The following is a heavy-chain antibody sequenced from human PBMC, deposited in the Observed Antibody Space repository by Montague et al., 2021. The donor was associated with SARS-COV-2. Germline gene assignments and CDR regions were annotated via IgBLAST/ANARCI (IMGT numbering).Heavy chain of an antibody. D-gene: IGHD4-23*01. J-gene: IGHJ6*03. V-gene: IGHV4-31*03. Sequence: TVSLTCTVSGGSISSGGYYWSWIRQHPGKGLEWIGYIYYSGSTYYNPSLKSRVTISVDTSKNQFSLKLSSVTAADTAVYYCASAYGGNLRYYYYYMDVWGKGTTVTVSS. CDR3: ASAYGGNLRYYYYYMDV. CDR1: GGSISSGGYY. CDR2: IYYSGST.